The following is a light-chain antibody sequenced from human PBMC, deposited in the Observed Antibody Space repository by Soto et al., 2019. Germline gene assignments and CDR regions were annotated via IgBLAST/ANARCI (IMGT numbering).Light chain of an antibody. CDR1: QSVTDW. CDR2: DAS. V-gene: IGKV1-5*01. CDR3: QQSYSTPT. J-gene: IGKJ1*01. Sequence: DIQLTQSPSTLSASVGDRVTITCRASQSVTDWLAWYQQKPGKAPKLLIYDASSLQSGVPSRFSGSGSGTEFSLTISSLQPDDFATYYCQQSYSTPTFGQGTKV.